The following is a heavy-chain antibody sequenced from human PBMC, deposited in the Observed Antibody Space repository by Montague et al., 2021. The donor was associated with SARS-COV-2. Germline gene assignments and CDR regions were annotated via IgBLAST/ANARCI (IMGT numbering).Heavy chain of an antibody. D-gene: IGHD1-26*01. CDR3: ARHMWDVLVCGAGANGFDL. Sequence: SETLSLTCTVSGASISSSTYHWAWIRQSPGKGLEWIGRIYYSDSTHYNPSLRSRVTISVDTSKNQFSLKLSSVTAADTAMYYCARHMWDVLVCGAGANGFDLWGQGTLVTVSS. CDR2: IYYSDST. V-gene: IGHV4-39*01. J-gene: IGHJ5*02. CDR1: GASISSSTYH.